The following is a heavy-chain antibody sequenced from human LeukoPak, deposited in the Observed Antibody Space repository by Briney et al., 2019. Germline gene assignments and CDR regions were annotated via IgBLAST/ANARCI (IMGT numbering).Heavy chain of an antibody. V-gene: IGHV7-4-1*02. CDR1: GYTFTSYS. CDR2: INTNTGNP. Sequence: ASVKVSCKASGYTFTSYSMNWVRQAPGQGLEWMGWINTNTGNPTYAQGFTGRFVFSLDTSVSTTYLQISSLKAEDTAVYYCVRVGGRRYYDSSGYSNFDYWGQGTLVTVSS. J-gene: IGHJ4*02. CDR3: VRVGGRRYYDSSGYSNFDY. D-gene: IGHD3-22*01.